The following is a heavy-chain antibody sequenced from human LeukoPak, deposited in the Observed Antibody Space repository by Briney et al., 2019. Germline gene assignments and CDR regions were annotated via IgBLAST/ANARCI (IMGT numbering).Heavy chain of an antibody. CDR3: AREGRPQDSGSLYY. V-gene: IGHV3-74*01. J-gene: IGHJ4*02. Sequence: GGSLRLSCAASGFTFSSYWMHWVRQAPGKGLVWVPRINSDGSSTSYADSVKGRFTISRDNAKNTLYLQMNSLRAEDTAVYYCAREGRPQDSGSLYYWGQGTLVTVSS. CDR1: GFTFSSYW. D-gene: IGHD1-26*01. CDR2: INSDGSST.